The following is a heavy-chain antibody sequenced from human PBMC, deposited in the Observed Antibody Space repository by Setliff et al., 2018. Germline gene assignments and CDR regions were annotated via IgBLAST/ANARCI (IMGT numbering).Heavy chain of an antibody. CDR1: GFTFSKAW. Sequence: GGSLRLSCAASGFTFSKAWMSWVRQAPGKGLEWVSSISSSSSYISYADSLKGRFTISRDNAKNSLYLQMNSLRAEDTAVYYCARGGPLFDYWGQGTLVTVSS. CDR3: ARGGPLFDY. D-gene: IGHD3-16*01. J-gene: IGHJ4*02. CDR2: ISSSSSYI. V-gene: IGHV3-21*01.